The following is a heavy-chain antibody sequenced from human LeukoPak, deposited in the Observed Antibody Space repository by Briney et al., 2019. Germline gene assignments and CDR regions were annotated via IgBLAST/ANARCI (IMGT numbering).Heavy chain of an antibody. J-gene: IGHJ4*02. V-gene: IGHV3-23*01. D-gene: IGHD3-22*01. Sequence: GGSLRLSCATSGFSVSSNDMSWVRQAPGKGLEWVSAISGSGGSTYYADSVKGRFTISRDNSKNTLYLQMNSLRAEDTAVYYCAKDRGPADYDSSGYYRFFDYWGQGTLVTVSS. CDR2: ISGSGGST. CDR1: GFSVSSND. CDR3: AKDRGPADYDSSGYYRFFDY.